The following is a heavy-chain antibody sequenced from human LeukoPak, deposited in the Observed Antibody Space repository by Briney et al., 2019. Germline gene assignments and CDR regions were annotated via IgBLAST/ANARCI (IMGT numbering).Heavy chain of an antibody. CDR2: IGTAGDT. CDR1: GFTFSSYD. Sequence: GGSLRLSCAASGFTFSSYDMHWVRQATGKGLEWVSAIGTAGDTYYPGSVKGRFTISRENAKNSLYLQMNSLRAEDTAVYYCAGGPLTTVTDYYYYGMDVWGQGTTVTVSS. CDR3: AGGPLTTVTDYYYYGMDV. J-gene: IGHJ6*02. V-gene: IGHV3-13*01. D-gene: IGHD4-17*01.